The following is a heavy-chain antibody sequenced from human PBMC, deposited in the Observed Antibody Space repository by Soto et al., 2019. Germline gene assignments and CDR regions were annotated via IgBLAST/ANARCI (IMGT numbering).Heavy chain of an antibody. CDR2: ISSSSSYI. V-gene: IGHV3-21*01. Sequence: GGSLRLSCAASGFTFSSYSMNWVRQAPGKGLEWVSSISSSSSYIYYADSVKGRFTISRDNAKNSLYLQMNSLRAGDTAVYYCARVRDYGYDVPPDYYYYMDCWGQGTTVTVS. CDR1: GFTFSSYS. J-gene: IGHJ6*03. CDR3: ARVRDYGYDVPPDYYYYMDC. D-gene: IGHD4-17*01.